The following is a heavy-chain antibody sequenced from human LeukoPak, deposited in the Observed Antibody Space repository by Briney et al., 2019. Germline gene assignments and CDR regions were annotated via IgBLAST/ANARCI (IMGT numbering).Heavy chain of an antibody. D-gene: IGHD3-9*01. V-gene: IGHV3-21*01. Sequence: GGSLRLSCAASGFTFSSYSMNWVRQAPGKGLEWVSSISSSSSYIYYADSVKGRFTISRDNAKNSLYLQMNSLRAEDTAVYYCARETAETYYDILTGPDDYWGQGTLVTVSS. CDR3: ARETAETYYDILTGPDDY. CDR1: GFTFSSYS. CDR2: ISSSSSYI. J-gene: IGHJ4*02.